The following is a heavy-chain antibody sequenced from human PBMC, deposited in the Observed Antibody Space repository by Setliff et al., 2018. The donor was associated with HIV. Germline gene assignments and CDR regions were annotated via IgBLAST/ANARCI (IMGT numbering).Heavy chain of an antibody. CDR2: ISSSGAHI. Sequence: GGSLRLSCAASGFTFSASYMHWVRQAPGKGLEWVASISSSGAHIYSADSLQSRFTSSRDNEKNSLYLQMNSLRAEDTAVYYCVRDVYTSNWYLNWFDPWGQGTLVTVSS. CDR3: VRDVYTSNWYLNWFDP. V-gene: IGHV3-21*06. CDR1: GFTFSASY. J-gene: IGHJ5*02. D-gene: IGHD6-13*01.